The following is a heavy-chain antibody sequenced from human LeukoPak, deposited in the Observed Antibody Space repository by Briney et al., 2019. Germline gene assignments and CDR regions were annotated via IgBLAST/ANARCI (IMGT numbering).Heavy chain of an antibody. D-gene: IGHD5-12*01. Sequence: GGSLRLSCAASGFTFSNAWMSWVRQAPGKGLEWVGRIKSKTDGGTTDYAAPVKGRFTISRDDSKNTLYLQMNSLKTEDTAVYYCTTGPVDIVATGEDEWGQGTLVTVSS. V-gene: IGHV3-15*01. CDR1: GFTFSNAW. CDR3: TTGPVDIVATGEDE. CDR2: IKSKTDGGTT. J-gene: IGHJ4*02.